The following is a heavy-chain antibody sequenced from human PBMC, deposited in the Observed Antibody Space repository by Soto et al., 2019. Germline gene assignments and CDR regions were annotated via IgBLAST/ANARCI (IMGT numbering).Heavy chain of an antibody. J-gene: IGHJ4*02. CDR1: GGSISSGGYY. D-gene: IGHD1-7*01. CDR2: IYYSGST. Sequence: SETLSLTCTVSGGSISSGGYYWSWIRQHPGKGLEWIGYIYYSGSTYYNPSLKSRVTISVDTSKNQFSLKLSSVTAADTAVYYCASGRDNWNYVGRPTPEYYFDYWGQGTLVAVSS. CDR3: ASGRDNWNYVGRPTPEYYFDY. V-gene: IGHV4-31*03.